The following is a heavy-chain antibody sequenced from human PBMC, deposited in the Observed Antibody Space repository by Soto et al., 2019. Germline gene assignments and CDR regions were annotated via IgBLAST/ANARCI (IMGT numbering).Heavy chain of an antibody. CDR2: IPYSGST. CDR1: GGSISSSSYY. J-gene: IGHJ4*02. Sequence: QLQLQESGPGLVKPSETLSLTCAVSGGSISSSSYYLGWIRQPPGKGLEWIGGIPYSGSTYYNPYVKSRVTISVDTSKNQFSLKLSSVTAADTAVYYCASYYYDSSGYYYVPGVYWGQGTLVTVSS. CDR3: ASYYYDSSGYYYVPGVY. V-gene: IGHV4-39*01. D-gene: IGHD3-22*01.